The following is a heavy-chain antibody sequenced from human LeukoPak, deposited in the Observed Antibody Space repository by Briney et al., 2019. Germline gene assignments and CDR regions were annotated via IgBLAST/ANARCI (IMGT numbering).Heavy chain of an antibody. V-gene: IGHV3-74*01. CDR1: AFTFSNYW. D-gene: IGHD3-9*01. Sequence: GGSLRLSCAASAFTFSNYWMHWVRQTPGKGLVWVARIDSDGTTATYADSVKGRFTISRDNAKNTLYLQMNSLRAEDTAVYYCARDNDLLRYFDWPLDYWGQGTLVTVSS. J-gene: IGHJ4*02. CDR3: ARDNDLLRYFDWPLDY. CDR2: IDSDGTTA.